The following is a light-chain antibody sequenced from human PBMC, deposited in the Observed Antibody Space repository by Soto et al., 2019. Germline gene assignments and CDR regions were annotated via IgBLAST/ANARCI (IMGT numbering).Light chain of an antibody. CDR3: QQFGRSSWT. CDR2: GAS. J-gene: IGKJ1*01. Sequence: EIVLTQSPGTLSLSPGERATLSCRASQSVGSSDLAWYQQKPGQSPRLLIYGASSRATGIPDRFSGSGSGTDFTLTISRLEPEDFEVYYCQQFGRSSWTFGRGTMVEIK. CDR1: QSVGSSD. V-gene: IGKV3-20*01.